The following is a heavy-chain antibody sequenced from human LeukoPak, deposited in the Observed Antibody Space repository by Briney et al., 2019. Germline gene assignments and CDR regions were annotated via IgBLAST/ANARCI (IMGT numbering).Heavy chain of an antibody. J-gene: IGHJ5*02. CDR2: ISDDAIKI. Sequence: GGSLRLSCAASGFRFSSYGMHWVRQAPGKGLEWVAVISDDAIKIYYGDSVKGRFTISRDNSKNTLNLQMDSLRADDTAVYYCGKGPGYSVYDNLPHHWGQGTLVTVSS. V-gene: IGHV3-30*18. D-gene: IGHD5/OR15-5a*01. CDR3: GKGPGYSVYDNLPHH. CDR1: GFRFSSYG.